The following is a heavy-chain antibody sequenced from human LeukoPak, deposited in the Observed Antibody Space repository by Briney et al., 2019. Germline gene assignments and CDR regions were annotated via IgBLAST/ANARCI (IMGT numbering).Heavy chain of an antibody. CDR1: GFTFSSYS. J-gene: IGHJ3*02. Sequence: GGSLGLSCAASGFTFSSYSMNWVRQAPGKGLEWVSYISSSSSTIYYADSVKGRFTISRDNAKNSLYLQMNSLRAEDTAVYYCAGAADIVVVPAAMLDAFDIWGQGTMVTVSS. CDR3: AGAADIVVVPAAMLDAFDI. CDR2: ISSSSSTI. D-gene: IGHD2-2*01. V-gene: IGHV3-48*04.